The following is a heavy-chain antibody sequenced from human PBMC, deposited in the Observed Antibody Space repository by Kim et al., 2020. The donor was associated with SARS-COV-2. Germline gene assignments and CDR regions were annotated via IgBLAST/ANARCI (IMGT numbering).Heavy chain of an antibody. CDR3: ARPSSSHFDF. Sequence: GGSLRLSCAASGFIIRNFGIHWVRQAPGKGLEWVAFISNDGTFTTYADSVKGRFTISRDYGENTVYLQMDSLFAGDTALYYCARPSSSHFDFWGQGTLVTVSS. CDR1: GFIIRNFG. J-gene: IGHJ4*02. D-gene: IGHD3-10*01. CDR2: ISNDGTFT. V-gene: IGHV3-33*01.